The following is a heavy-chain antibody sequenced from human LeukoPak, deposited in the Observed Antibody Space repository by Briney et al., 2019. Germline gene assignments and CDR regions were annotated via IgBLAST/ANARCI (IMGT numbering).Heavy chain of an antibody. CDR3: ARHGTIFGLVRYWFDP. Sequence: SETLSLTCAVSGYSISSDYSWGWIRQSRGKELEWIGSFYHSGSTHYNPSLKSRVTISVDTSKNQLSLKLRSVTAADTGVYYCARHGTIFGLVRYWFDPWGQGTLVTVSS. D-gene: IGHD3-3*01. CDR1: GYSISSDYS. J-gene: IGHJ5*02. CDR2: FYHSGST. V-gene: IGHV4-38-2*01.